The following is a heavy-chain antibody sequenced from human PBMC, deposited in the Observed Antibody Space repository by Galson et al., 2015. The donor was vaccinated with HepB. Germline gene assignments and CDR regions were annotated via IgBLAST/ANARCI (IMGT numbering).Heavy chain of an antibody. CDR1: GYTFSKGW. CDR2: IKSKTDGGTA. Sequence: SLRLSCAASGYTFSKGWMSWVRQAPGKGLEWVGRIKSKTDGGTADYAAPVKGRFTISRDDSKNTLYLQMNSLRAEDTAVYYCAKGRSRGSGWAFGYWGQGTLVTVSS. V-gene: IGHV3-15*01. J-gene: IGHJ4*02. D-gene: IGHD6-19*01. CDR3: AKGRSRGSGWAFGY.